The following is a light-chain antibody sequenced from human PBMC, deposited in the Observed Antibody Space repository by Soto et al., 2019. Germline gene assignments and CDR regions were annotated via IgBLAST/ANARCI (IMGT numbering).Light chain of an antibody. CDR2: NVS. CDR3: SPFTSPNTGL. CDR1: SSDVGGYNY. V-gene: IGLV2-14*01. J-gene: IGLJ2*01. Sequence: QSALTQPASVSGSPGQSITISCTGTSSDVGGYNYVSWYQQHPGKAPKLMIYNVSNRPSGVSNRFSGSKSGNTASLTISGLQAEYEGHYYCSPFTSPNTGLFSGGTQLTVL.